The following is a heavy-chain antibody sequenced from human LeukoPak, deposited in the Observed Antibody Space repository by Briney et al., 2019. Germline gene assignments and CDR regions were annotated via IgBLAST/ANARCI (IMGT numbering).Heavy chain of an antibody. V-gene: IGHV4-39*01. Sequence: SETLSLTCTVSGGSISSTSYYWAWIHQPPGRGLEWIGSIDYSGTTYYNPSLKSRVTISVDTSKNQFSLKLSSVTASDTAKYFCARRGQAAGSKGAFDYWGQGTLVTVSS. J-gene: IGHJ4*02. CDR2: IDYSGTT. CDR3: ARRGQAAGSKGAFDY. CDR1: GGSISSTSYY. D-gene: IGHD6-13*01.